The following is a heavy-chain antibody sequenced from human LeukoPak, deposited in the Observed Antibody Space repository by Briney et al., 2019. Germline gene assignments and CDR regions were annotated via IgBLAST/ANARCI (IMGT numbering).Heavy chain of an antibody. Sequence: GGSLRLSCAASGFTFSSYELNWVRQAPGKGLEWVSYISSSGSTIKYADSVKGRFTISRGSAKNSLYLQMSSLRAEDTAVYYCARDRYSGSQQSPDAFDIWGQGTMVTVSS. V-gene: IGHV3-48*03. J-gene: IGHJ3*02. CDR1: GFTFSSYE. CDR3: ARDRYSGSQQSPDAFDI. D-gene: IGHD1-26*01. CDR2: ISSSGSTI.